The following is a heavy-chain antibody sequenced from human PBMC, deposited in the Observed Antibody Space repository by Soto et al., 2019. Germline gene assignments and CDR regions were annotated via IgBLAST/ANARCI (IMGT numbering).Heavy chain of an antibody. CDR2: ISYDGSNK. CDR3: AKGLRAGFDY. J-gene: IGHJ4*02. Sequence: QVQLVESGGGVVQPGRSLRLSCAASGFTFSSYGMHWVRQAPGKGLEWVAVISYDGSNKYYADSVKGRFTISRDNSKNTLYLQMNSLRAEDTAVYYCAKGLRAGFDYWGQGTLVTVSS. CDR1: GFTFSSYG. V-gene: IGHV3-30*18. D-gene: IGHD5-18*01.